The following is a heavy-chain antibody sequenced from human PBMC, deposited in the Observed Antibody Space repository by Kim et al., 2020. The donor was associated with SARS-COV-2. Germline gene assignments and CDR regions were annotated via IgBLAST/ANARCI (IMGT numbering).Heavy chain of an antibody. CDR3: ARLSSSSSPYYYYYYYMDV. Sequence: SETLSLTCTVSGGSISSSSYYWGWIRQPPGKGLEWIGSIYYSGSTYYNPSLKSRVTISVDTSKNQFSLKLSSVTAADTAVYYCARLSSSSSPYYYYYYYMDVGGKGTTVTVSS. CDR2: IYYSGST. D-gene: IGHD6-6*01. J-gene: IGHJ6*03. CDR1: GGSISSSSYY. V-gene: IGHV4-39*01.